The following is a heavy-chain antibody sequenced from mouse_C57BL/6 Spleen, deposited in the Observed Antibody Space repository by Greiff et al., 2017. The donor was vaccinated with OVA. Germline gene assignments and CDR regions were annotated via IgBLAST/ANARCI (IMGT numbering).Heavy chain of an antibody. CDR1: GYAFSSYW. J-gene: IGHJ1*03. D-gene: IGHD1-1*01. Sequence: QVQLKQSGAELVKPGASVKISCKASGYAFSSYWMNWVKQRPGKGLEWIGQIYPGDGDTNYNGKFKGKATLTADKSSSTAYMQLSSLTSEDSAVYFCARFEGSTPWYFDVWGTGTTVTVSS. V-gene: IGHV1-80*01. CDR3: ARFEGSTPWYFDV. CDR2: IYPGDGDT.